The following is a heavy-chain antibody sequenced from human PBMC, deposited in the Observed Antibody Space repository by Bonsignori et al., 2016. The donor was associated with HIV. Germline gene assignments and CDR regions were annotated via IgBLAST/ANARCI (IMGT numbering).Heavy chain of an antibody. J-gene: IGHJ2*01. CDR3: ARDHGQYYDFWTPRGNWYFDL. Sequence: WIRQPPGKGLEWIGRIYTSGSTNYNPSLKSRVTISVDTSKNQFSLKLSSVTAADTAVYYCARDHGQYYDFWTPRGNWYFDLWGRGTLVTVSS. V-gene: IGHV4-61*02. CDR2: IYTSGST. D-gene: IGHD3-3*01.